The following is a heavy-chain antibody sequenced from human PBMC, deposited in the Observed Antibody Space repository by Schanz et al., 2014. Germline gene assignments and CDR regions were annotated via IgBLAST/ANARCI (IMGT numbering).Heavy chain of an antibody. CDR1: GFTFGNFF. Sequence: EVQLVESGGGLVQPGGSLRLSCAASGFTFGNFFMSWVRQAPGKGLEWVANIKQDGIEKYYADSVKGRFTISRDNAKNSLYLQMNSLTADDTAVYYCARDKGGYYPFDYWGRGTLVTVSS. CDR3: ARDKGGYYPFDY. D-gene: IGHD3-3*01. J-gene: IGHJ4*02. CDR2: IKQDGIEK. V-gene: IGHV3-7*01.